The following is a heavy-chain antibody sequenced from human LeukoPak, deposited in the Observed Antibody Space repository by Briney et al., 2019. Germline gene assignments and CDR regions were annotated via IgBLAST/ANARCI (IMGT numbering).Heavy chain of an antibody. CDR3: ARAPYGFNWFDP. J-gene: IGHJ5*02. CDR2: INHSGST. CDR1: GFIFSNYA. V-gene: IGHV4-34*01. Sequence: GSLRLSCAATGFIFSNYAMNWIRQPPGKGLEWIGEINHSGSTNYNPSLKSRVTISVDTSKNQFSLKLSSVTATDTAVYYCARAPYGFNWFDPWGQGTLVTVSS. D-gene: IGHD4-17*01.